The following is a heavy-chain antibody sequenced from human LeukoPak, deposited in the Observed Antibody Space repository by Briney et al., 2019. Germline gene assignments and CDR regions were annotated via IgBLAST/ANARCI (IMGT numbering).Heavy chain of an antibody. J-gene: IGHJ5*02. Sequence: GASVKVSCKTSGYTFTGHYMHWVRQVPAQGLEWMGGISNSGGTNYAQKFQGRVTMTRDTSISTAYMELSWLRSDDTALYYCAREGRLSGTYYGGGWFDPWGQGTLVIVSS. CDR3: AREGRLSGTYYGGGWFDP. CDR2: ISNSGGT. CDR1: GYTFTGHY. D-gene: IGHD4-23*01. V-gene: IGHV1-2*02.